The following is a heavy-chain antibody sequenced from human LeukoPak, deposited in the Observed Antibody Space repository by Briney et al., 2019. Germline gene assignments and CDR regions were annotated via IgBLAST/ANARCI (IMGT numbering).Heavy chain of an antibody. D-gene: IGHD2-2*01. V-gene: IGHV3-30-3*01. CDR3: AREYCSSTSCYGFDY. CDR1: GFTFSSYA. J-gene: IGHJ4*02. Sequence: PSGRSLRLSCAASGFTFSSYAMHWVRQAPGKGLEWVAVISYDGSNKYYADSVKGRFTISRDNSKNTLYLQMNSLRAEDTAVYYCAREYCSSTSCYGFDYWGQGTLVTVSS. CDR2: ISYDGSNK.